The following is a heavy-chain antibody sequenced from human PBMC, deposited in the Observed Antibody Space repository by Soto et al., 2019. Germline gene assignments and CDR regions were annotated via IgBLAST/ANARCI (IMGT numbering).Heavy chain of an antibody. V-gene: IGHV3-30*18. Sequence: QVQLVESGGGVVQPGRSLRLSCAASGFTFSSYGMHWVRQAPGKGLEWVAVISYDGSNKYYADSVKGRFTISRDNSKTTLYLQMNSLRAEETAVYYCAKDIGSSGCYWSATLDYWGQGTLVTVSS. CDR2: ISYDGSNK. D-gene: IGHD6-25*01. CDR1: GFTFSSYG. CDR3: AKDIGSSGCYWSATLDY. J-gene: IGHJ4*02.